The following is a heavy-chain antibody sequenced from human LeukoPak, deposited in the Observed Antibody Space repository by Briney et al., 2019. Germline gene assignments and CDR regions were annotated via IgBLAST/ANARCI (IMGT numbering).Heavy chain of an antibody. CDR2: IYISGGT. Sequence: GGSLRLSCAVSGFTVTNNYMNWVRQAPGKGLEWVSVIYISGGTYYADSVKGRFAISRDNSKNTLYLQMNSLRVEDTAVYYCARGAGSSSVSSSWGQGTLVTVSS. CDR3: ARGAGSSSVSSS. J-gene: IGHJ4*02. CDR1: GFTVTNNY. D-gene: IGHD6-6*01. V-gene: IGHV3-66*01.